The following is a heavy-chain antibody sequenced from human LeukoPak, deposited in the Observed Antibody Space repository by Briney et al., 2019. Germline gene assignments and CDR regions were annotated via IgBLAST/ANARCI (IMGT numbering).Heavy chain of an antibody. CDR1: GFTFSSDS. Sequence: GGSLRLSCAASGFTFSSDSMNWVRQAPGKGLEWVSSISGSSSYIYYADSVKGRFTISRDNAKNSLYLQMNSLRAEDMAIYYCARGSGVANYYYSMDVWGKGTTVTISS. D-gene: IGHD3-3*01. CDR2: ISGSSSYI. V-gene: IGHV3-21*01. J-gene: IGHJ6*03. CDR3: ARGSGVANYYYSMDV.